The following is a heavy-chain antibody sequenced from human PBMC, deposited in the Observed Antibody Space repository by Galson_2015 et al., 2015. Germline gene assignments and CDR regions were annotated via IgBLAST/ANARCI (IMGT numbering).Heavy chain of an antibody. Sequence: SVKVSCKASGGTFSSYAISWVRQAPGQGLEWMGGIIPIFGTANYAQKFQGRVTITADESTSTAYMELSSLRSEDTAVYYCARDGEYCSSTSCLDFDYWGQGTLVTVSS. V-gene: IGHV1-69*13. CDR2: IIPIFGTA. CDR1: GGTFSSYA. J-gene: IGHJ4*02. CDR3: ARDGEYCSSTSCLDFDY. D-gene: IGHD2-2*01.